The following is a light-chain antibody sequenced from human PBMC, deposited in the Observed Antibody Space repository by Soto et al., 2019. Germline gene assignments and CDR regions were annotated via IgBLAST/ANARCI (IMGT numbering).Light chain of an antibody. J-gene: IGKJ4*01. V-gene: IGKV3D-20*02. CDR3: QQRSIWPLT. Sequence: EGVLRQSPGTLSLSTGERATLSCRASQSVTNNQLAWFRQKPGQAPRLLIWGASNRATGIPARFSGSGSGADFTLTISSLEPEDVAVYFCQQRSIWPLTFGGGTKVDIK. CDR1: QSVTNNQ. CDR2: GAS.